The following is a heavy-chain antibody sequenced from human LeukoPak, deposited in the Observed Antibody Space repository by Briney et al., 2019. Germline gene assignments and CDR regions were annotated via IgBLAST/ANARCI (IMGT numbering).Heavy chain of an antibody. D-gene: IGHD5-12*01. CDR1: GFTFSSYS. Sequence: GGSLRLSCAASGFTFSSYSMNWVRQAPGKGLEWVPSISSSSSYIYYADSVKGRFTISRDNAKNSLNLQMNSLRAEDTAVYYCARDGYSGYDSAYFDYWGQGTLVTVSS. V-gene: IGHV3-21*01. CDR2: ISSSSSYI. J-gene: IGHJ4*02. CDR3: ARDGYSGYDSAYFDY.